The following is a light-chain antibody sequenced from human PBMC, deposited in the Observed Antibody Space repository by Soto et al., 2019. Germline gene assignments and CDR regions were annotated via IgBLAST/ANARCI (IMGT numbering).Light chain of an antibody. CDR3: QHRSEWPVS. J-gene: IGKJ5*01. CDR1: QSVNSD. Sequence: VLTQSLATLSLCQGARATISGLASQSVNSDLAWYQQKPGQAPRLLISDASNRATGIPARFSGSGSGTDFTLTISSLEPEDFAVYYCQHRSEWPVSFGQGTRLEI. V-gene: IGKV3-11*01. CDR2: DAS.